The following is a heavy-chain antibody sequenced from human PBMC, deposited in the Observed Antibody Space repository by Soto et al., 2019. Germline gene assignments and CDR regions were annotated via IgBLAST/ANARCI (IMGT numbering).Heavy chain of an antibody. CDR2: ISYDGSSK. J-gene: IGHJ6*02. CDR1: GFTFSSYG. D-gene: IGHD6-25*01. V-gene: IGHV3-30*18. CDR3: AKGAQRDYYYGMDV. Sequence: QVQLAESGGGVVQPGRSLRLSCAASGFTFSSYGMHWVRQAPGKGLEWVAVISYDGSSKYYADSVKGRFTISRDNSKNTLYLQMNSLRAEDTAVYYCAKGAQRDYYYGMDVWGQGTTVTVSS.